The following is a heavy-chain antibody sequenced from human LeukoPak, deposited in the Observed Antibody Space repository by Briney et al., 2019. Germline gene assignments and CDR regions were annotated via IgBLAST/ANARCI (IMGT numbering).Heavy chain of an antibody. V-gene: IGHV3-7*01. CDR3: ARVVVVPAAFSFDY. Sequence: GGSLRLSCAASGFTFSSYWMSWVRQAPGKGLEWVANIKQDGSEKYYVDSVKGRFTISRDNAKNTLYLQMNSLRAEDTAVYYCARVVVVPAAFSFDYWGRGTLVTVSS. CDR1: GFTFSSYW. J-gene: IGHJ4*02. CDR2: IKQDGSEK. D-gene: IGHD2-2*01.